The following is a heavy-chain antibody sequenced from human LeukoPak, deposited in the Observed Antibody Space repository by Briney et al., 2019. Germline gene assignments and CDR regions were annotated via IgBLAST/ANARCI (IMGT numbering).Heavy chain of an antibody. Sequence: SEALSLTCTVSGGSISSSSYYWGWIRQPPGKGLEWIGSIYYSGSTYYNPSLKSRVTISVDTSKNQFSLKLSSVTAADTAVYYCARSSLYYYDSSGYYEYWGQGTLVTVSS. CDR3: ARSSLYYYDSSGYYEY. J-gene: IGHJ4*02. CDR2: IYYSGST. D-gene: IGHD3-22*01. V-gene: IGHV4-39*01. CDR1: GGSISSSSYY.